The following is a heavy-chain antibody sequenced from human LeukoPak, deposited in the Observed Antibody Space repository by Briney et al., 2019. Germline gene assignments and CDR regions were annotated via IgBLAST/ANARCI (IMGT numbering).Heavy chain of an antibody. Sequence: PSETLSLTCTVSGGSISSYYWSWIRQPAGKGLEWIGRIYTSGSTNYNPSLKSRVTISVDTSKNQFSLKLSSVTAADTAVYYCARMYYYGSGSYGHAFDIWGQGTMVTVSS. CDR2: IYTSGST. CDR1: GGSISSYY. CDR3: ARMYYYGSGSYGHAFDI. D-gene: IGHD3-10*01. J-gene: IGHJ3*02. V-gene: IGHV4-4*07.